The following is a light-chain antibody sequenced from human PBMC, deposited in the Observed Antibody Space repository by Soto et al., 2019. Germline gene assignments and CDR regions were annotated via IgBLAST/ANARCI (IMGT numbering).Light chain of an antibody. J-gene: IGKJ3*01. CDR2: DAS. V-gene: IGKV1-33*01. CDR1: HDISNY. Sequence: DIQMTQSPSSLSASVGDRVTITCQASHDISNYLNWYQQKPGKAPKLLIYDASNLETGVPSRFSGSGSGTDFTFTISSLGPEDIATYYCQQYDNVPPTFGPGTKVDIK. CDR3: QQYDNVPPT.